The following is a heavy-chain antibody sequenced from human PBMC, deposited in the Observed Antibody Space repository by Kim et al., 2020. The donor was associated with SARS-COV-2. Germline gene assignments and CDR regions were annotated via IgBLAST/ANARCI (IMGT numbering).Heavy chain of an antibody. V-gene: IGHV3-7*01. CDR1: GFTFSSSW. CDR2: IKRDGSDK. D-gene: IGHD6-19*01. Sequence: GGSLRLSCAASGFTFSSSWMSWVRQAPGKGLEWVANIKRDGSDKYYVDSVKGRFTISRDNAKNSLYLQMNSLRAEDTAVYYCAGDIAPSSWGQGTLVTVS. J-gene: IGHJ4*02. CDR3: AGDIAPSS.